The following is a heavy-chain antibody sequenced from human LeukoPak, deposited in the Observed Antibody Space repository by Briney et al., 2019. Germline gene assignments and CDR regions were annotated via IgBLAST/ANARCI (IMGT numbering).Heavy chain of an antibody. J-gene: IGHJ3*02. Sequence: ASVKVSCKASGYTFSSYGISWVRQAPGQGLGWMGWISAYNGNTNYAQKLQGRVSMTTDTSTTTAYMELWSLRSEDTAVYYCARHSSSGWPLDAFDIWGQGTMVTVSS. D-gene: IGHD6-19*01. CDR2: ISAYNGNT. CDR3: ARHSSSGWPLDAFDI. V-gene: IGHV1-18*01. CDR1: GYTFSSYG.